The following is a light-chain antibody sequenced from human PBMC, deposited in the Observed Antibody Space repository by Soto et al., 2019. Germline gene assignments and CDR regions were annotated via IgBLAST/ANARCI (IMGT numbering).Light chain of an antibody. CDR1: QDINSR. CDR3: LQVANFPRT. V-gene: IGKV1-12*01. J-gene: IGKJ1*01. CDR2: AAT. Sequence: DVQITHCPCSVAASVGDTVTITCRASQDINSRLAWFQQQPGRPPKYVIQAATMLQSGFPSRFAGSGSGRDFTLTIHTLQPEDSATYYCLQVANFPRTFGQGTKVDIK.